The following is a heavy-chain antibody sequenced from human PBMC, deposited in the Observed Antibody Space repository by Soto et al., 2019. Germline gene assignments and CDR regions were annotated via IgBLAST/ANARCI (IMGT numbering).Heavy chain of an antibody. V-gene: IGHV3-53*01. CDR2: IYSGDST. CDR3: ARFGYNSYFDY. CDR1: GFTVSSNY. D-gene: IGHD5-12*01. J-gene: IGHJ4*02. Sequence: EVQLVESGGGLIQPGGSLRLSCAASGFTVSSNYMSWVRQAPGKGLEWVSVIYSGDSTYYADSVKGRFTISRDNSKNTLYLHMNSLRAEDTAVYYCARFGYNSYFDYWGQGTLVTVSS.